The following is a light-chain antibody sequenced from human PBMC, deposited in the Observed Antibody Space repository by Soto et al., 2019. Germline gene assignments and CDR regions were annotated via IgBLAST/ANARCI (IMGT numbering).Light chain of an antibody. CDR1: SSNIGNNA. CDR3: AAWDDSLNGQV. CDR2: YDD. J-gene: IGLJ3*02. V-gene: IGLV1-36*01. Sequence: QSVLTQPPSVSEAARQRVTISCSGSSSNIGNNAVNWYQQLPGKAPKLLIYYDDLLPSGVSDRFSGSKSGTSASLAISGLQSEDEADYYCAAWDDSLNGQVFGGGTKLTVL.